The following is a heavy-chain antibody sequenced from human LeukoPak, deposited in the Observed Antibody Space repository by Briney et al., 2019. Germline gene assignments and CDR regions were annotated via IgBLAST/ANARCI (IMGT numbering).Heavy chain of an antibody. V-gene: IGHV1-24*01. Sequence: ASVKVSCKVSGYTLTELSMHWVRQAPGKGLEWMGGFDPEDGETIYAQKFQGRVTTTEDTSTDTAYMELSSLRSEDTAVYYCATDLEEDVWGSYRPPLGYWGQGTLVTVSS. CDR3: ATDLEEDVWGSYRPPLGY. J-gene: IGHJ4*02. CDR2: FDPEDGET. D-gene: IGHD3-16*02. CDR1: GYTLTELS.